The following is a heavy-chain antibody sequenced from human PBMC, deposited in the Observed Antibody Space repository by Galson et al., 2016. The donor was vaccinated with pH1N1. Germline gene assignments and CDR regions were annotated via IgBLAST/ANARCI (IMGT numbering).Heavy chain of an antibody. CDR2: ISPDSGGT. CDR3: ATSSPHITGTTGFFGLDV. V-gene: IGHV1-2*04. CDR1: TYSFSGYY. J-gene: IGHJ6*02. Sequence: SVKVSCKASTYSFSGYYIHWVRQAPGQGLEWMGWISPDSGGTVYAQKFQDWVTMIWDTSISTTYMEVTRLTSDDTAVYFCATSSPHITGTTGFFGLDVWGQGTTVTVSS. D-gene: IGHD1-7*01.